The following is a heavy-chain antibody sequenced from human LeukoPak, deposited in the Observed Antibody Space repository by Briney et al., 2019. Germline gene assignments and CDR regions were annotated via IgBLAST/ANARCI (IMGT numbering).Heavy chain of an antibody. J-gene: IGHJ6*02. CDR2: INTDGSST. CDR3: ARSIAAAGTSSYYYYGMDV. V-gene: IGHV3-74*01. D-gene: IGHD6-13*01. CDR1: GFTFSSYW. Sequence: GGSLRLSCAASGFTFSSYWMHWVRQAPGKGLVWVSRINTDGSSTSYADSVKGRFTISRDNAKNTLYLQMNSLRAEDTAVYYCARSIAAAGTSSYYYYGMDVWGQGTTVTVSS.